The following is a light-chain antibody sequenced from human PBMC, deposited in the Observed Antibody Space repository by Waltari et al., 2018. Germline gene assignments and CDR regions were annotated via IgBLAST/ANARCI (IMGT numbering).Light chain of an antibody. CDR3: QQYNNWPPFT. Sequence: EIVMTQSPATLSVSPGERATLSCRASQSVSSNLAWYEQKPGQAPRLLIYGASTRATGIPARFSGSGSGSEFTLTISRMQSEDFAVYYCQQYNNWPPFTFGPVTKVDIK. J-gene: IGKJ3*01. CDR1: QSVSSN. CDR2: GAS. V-gene: IGKV3-15*01.